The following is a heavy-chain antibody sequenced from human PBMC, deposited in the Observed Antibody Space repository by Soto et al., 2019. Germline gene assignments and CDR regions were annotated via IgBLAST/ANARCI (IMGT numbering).Heavy chain of an antibody. J-gene: IGHJ5*02. CDR2: IYPGDSDT. D-gene: IGHD2-21*02. CDR3: GRVANCGGDCSIGGWFDP. Sequence: GESLKISCKGSGYSFTSYWIGWVRQMPGKGLEWMGFIYPGDSDTRYSPSCQGQVTISADKSISTAYLQWSSLKASDTAVYYCGRVANCGGDCSIGGWFDPWGQGTLVTVSS. CDR1: GYSFTSYW. V-gene: IGHV5-51*01.